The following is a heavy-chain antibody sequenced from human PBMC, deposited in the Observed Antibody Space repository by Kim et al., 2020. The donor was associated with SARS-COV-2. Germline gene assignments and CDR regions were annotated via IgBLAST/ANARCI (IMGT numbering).Heavy chain of an antibody. D-gene: IGHD3-9*01. CDR3: AKDRPRLRNFDGSGGFDY. V-gene: IGHV3-23*01. Sequence: GGSLRLSCAASGYTLTDYGMRWVRQAAGKGLEWVSGISGSGVSTYHADSVKGRFIISRDNSKSTLNLQMNSLRVEHTAVYYCAKDRPRLRNFDGSGGFDYWGQGILVTVSS. J-gene: IGHJ4*02. CDR1: GYTLTDYG. CDR2: ISGSGVST.